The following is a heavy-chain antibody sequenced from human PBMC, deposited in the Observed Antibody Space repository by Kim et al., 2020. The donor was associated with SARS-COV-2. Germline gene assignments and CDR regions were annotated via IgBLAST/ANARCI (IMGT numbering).Heavy chain of an antibody. CDR1: GGSISSSNW. CDR2: IYHSGST. CDR3: ARDSAAGRGGGLVNWFDP. J-gene: IGHJ5*02. V-gene: IGHV4-4*02. Sequence: SETLSLTCAVSGGSISSSNWWSWVRQPPGKGLEWIGEIYHSGSTNYNPSLKSRVTISVDKSKNQFSLKLSSVTAADTAVYYCARDSAAGRGGGLVNWFDPWGQGTLVTVSS. D-gene: IGHD6-13*01.